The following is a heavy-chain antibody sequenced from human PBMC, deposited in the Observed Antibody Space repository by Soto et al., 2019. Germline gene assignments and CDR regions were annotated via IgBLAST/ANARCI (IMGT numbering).Heavy chain of an antibody. CDR3: ARVRKSANWNYVSWFDP. V-gene: IGHV4-4*07. CDR1: GGSISSHY. Sequence: LSLTCTVSGGSISSHYWSWIRQPAGKGLEWIGRIYTSGSTNYNPSLKSRVTMSVDTSKNQFSLKLSSVTAADTAVYYCARVRKSANWNYVSWFDPWGQGTLVTVSS. D-gene: IGHD1-7*01. J-gene: IGHJ5*02. CDR2: IYTSGST.